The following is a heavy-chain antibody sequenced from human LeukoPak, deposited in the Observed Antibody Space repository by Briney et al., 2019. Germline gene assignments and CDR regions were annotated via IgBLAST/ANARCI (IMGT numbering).Heavy chain of an antibody. V-gene: IGHV1-46*01. Sequence: ASVKVSCKASGYRFSSYHIHWVRQAPGQGLDRMGIINPSGGSTTYAQKFQGRVTMTRDTSTSTVYMELSSLRSEDTAVYYCARLSATMTEGHWGQGTLVTVSS. D-gene: IGHD3-22*01. J-gene: IGHJ4*02. CDR2: INPSGGST. CDR1: GYRFSSYH. CDR3: ARLSATMTEGH.